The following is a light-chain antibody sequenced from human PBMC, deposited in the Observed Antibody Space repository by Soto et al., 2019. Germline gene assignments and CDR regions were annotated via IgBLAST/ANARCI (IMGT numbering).Light chain of an antibody. CDR3: QRYYDSLWT. V-gene: IGKV3-20*01. CDR1: QSVNSTS. CDR2: GAS. Sequence: EIVLTQSPGTLSLSPGERATLSCRARQSVNSTSLAWYQQKPGQAPRLLIHGASSRATGIPDRFSGSGSGTDFTLAISRLEPEDFAVYFCQRYYDSLWTFGQGTKVDIK. J-gene: IGKJ1*01.